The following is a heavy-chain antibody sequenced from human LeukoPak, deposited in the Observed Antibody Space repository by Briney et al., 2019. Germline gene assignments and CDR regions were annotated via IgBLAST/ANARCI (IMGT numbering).Heavy chain of an antibody. J-gene: IGHJ4*02. D-gene: IGHD4-17*01. CDR3: ARHCAYGEGPDAEFDY. CDR2: IYYSGST. CDR1: GGSISSYY. Sequence: SETLSLTCTVSGGSISSYYWSWIRQPPGKGLEWIGYIYYSGSTNYNPSLKSRVTISVDTSKNQFSLKLSSVTAADTAVYYCARHCAYGEGPDAEFDYWGQGTLVTVSS. V-gene: IGHV4-59*08.